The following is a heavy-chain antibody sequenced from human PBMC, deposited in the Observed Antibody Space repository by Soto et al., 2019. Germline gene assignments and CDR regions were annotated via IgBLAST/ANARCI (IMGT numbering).Heavy chain of an antibody. CDR2: MNPNSGNT. CDR3: ARGNGRGFLEWFPYDY. D-gene: IGHD3-3*01. CDR1: GYTFTSYD. J-gene: IGHJ4*02. V-gene: IGHV1-8*01. Sequence: QVQLVQSGAEVKKPGASVKVSCKASGYTFTSYDINWVRQATGQGLEWMGWMNPNSGNTGYAQKLQARGTMTRNTSISTAYMELSSLRSEDTAVYYCARGNGRGFLEWFPYDYWGQGTLVTVSS.